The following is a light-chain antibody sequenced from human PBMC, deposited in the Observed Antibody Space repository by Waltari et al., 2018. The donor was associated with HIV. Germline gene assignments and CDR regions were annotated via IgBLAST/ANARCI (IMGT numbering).Light chain of an antibody. CDR2: GSR. CDR1: SSNIGAGFD. J-gene: IGLJ1*01. V-gene: IGLV1-40*01. CDR3: QSFDSSLSGYV. Sequence: QSVLTQPPSVSGAPGQRVTIPCTGSSSNIGAGFDVHWYQQLPGTAPKLLIYGSRNRPSAAPDRFSGSSSGSSASLAITRLQADDEADYYCQSFDSSLSGYVFGIGTKVTVL.